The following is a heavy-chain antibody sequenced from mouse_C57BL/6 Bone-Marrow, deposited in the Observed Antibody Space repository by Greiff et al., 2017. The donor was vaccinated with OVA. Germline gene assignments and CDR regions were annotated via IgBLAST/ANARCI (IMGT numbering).Heavy chain of an antibody. V-gene: IGHV1-74*01. J-gene: IGHJ3*01. CDR2: IHPSDSDT. D-gene: IGHD2-5*01. CDR3: AIKDYSNYQAWFAY. Sequence: QVQLQQPGAELVKPGASVKVSCKASGYTFTSYWMHWVKQRPGQGLEWIGRIHPSDSDTNYNQKFKGKATLTVDKSSSKAYMQLSSLTSEDSAVYYCAIKDYSNYQAWFAYWGQGTLVTVSA. CDR1: GYTFTSYW.